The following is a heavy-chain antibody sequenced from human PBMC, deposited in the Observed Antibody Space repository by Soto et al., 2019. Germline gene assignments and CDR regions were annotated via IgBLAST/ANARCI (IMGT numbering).Heavy chain of an antibody. CDR2: ISPHNGDT. D-gene: IGHD3-10*01. V-gene: IGHV1-18*01. Sequence: ASVKVSCKASGYTFTSYTITWVRQAPGQGLEWLGWISPHNGDTKYAQSHQGRVTMTTDTSTSTAHMELGSLTSDDTAVYFCARDFYYVSGPDVWGQGTTVTVSS. CDR1: GYTFTSYT. CDR3: ARDFYYVSGPDV. J-gene: IGHJ6*02.